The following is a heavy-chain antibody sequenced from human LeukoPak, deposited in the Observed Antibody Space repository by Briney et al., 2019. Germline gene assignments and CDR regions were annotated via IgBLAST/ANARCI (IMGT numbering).Heavy chain of an antibody. J-gene: IGHJ4*02. CDR1: SGSISSSSYY. D-gene: IGHD1-1*01. Sequence: PSETLSLTCTVSSGSISSSSYYWGWIRQPPGKGLEWIGSIYYSGSTYYNPSLKSRVTISVDTSKNQFSLKLSSVTAADTAVYYCARAPLSLTTPFDYWGQGTLVTVSS. CDR3: ARAPLSLTTPFDY. CDR2: IYYSGST. V-gene: IGHV4-39*07.